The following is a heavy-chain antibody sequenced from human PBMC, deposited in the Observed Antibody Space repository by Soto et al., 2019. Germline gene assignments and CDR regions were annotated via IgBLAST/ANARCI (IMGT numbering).Heavy chain of an antibody. D-gene: IGHD6-6*01. Sequence: GGSLRLSCAASGFTFSSYWMSWVRQAPGKGLEWVANIKQDGSEKYYVDSVKGRFTISRDNAKNSLYLQMNSLRAEDTAVYYCARETAGYSSSSEIDYWGQGTLVTVSS. V-gene: IGHV3-7*03. CDR2: IKQDGSEK. CDR3: ARETAGYSSSSEIDY. J-gene: IGHJ4*02. CDR1: GFTFSSYW.